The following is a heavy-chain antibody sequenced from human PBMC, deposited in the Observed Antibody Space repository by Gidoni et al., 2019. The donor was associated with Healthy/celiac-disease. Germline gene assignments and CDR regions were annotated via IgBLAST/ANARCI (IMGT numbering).Heavy chain of an antibody. J-gene: IGHJ6*02. CDR3: ARSQVTTRYYYYGMDV. CDR2: MNPNSGNT. CDR1: GYTFTSYD. Sequence: QVQLVQSGADVKKPGASVKVSCKASGYTFTSYDINWVRQATGQGLECMGWMNPNSGNTGYAQKFQGRVTMTRNTSISTAYMELSSLRSEDTAVYYCARSQVTTRYYYYGMDVWGQGTTVTVSS. D-gene: IGHD4-17*01. V-gene: IGHV1-8*01.